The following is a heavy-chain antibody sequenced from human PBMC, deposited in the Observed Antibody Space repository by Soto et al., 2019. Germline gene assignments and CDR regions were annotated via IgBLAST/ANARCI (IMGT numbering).Heavy chain of an antibody. V-gene: IGHV3-73*01. Sequence: EVQLVESGGGLVQPWGSVRLSCAGSGFTFSVSSMHWVRQAPGKGLEWLGRIRSKANNTATIYSESERGRFIISRDDSQDTLFLQMSSLRTEDTAMYYCVIEGAGFGPWGQGTLVTVSS. D-gene: IGHD1-26*01. CDR2: IRSKANNTAT. J-gene: IGHJ5*02. CDR3: VIEGAGFGP. CDR1: GFTFSVSS.